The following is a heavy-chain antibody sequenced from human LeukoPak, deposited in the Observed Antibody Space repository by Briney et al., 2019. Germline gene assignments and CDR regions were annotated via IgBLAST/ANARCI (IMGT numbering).Heavy chain of an antibody. CDR3: AREGEQRGYSGYIDY. J-gene: IGHJ4*02. CDR1: GFTFSSYS. D-gene: IGHD5-12*01. CDR2: ISSSSSYI. V-gene: IGHV3-21*01. Sequence: GGSLRLSCAASGFTFSSYSMNWVRQAPGKGLEWVSSISSSSSYIYYADSVKGRFTISRDNAKNSLYLQTNSLRAEDTAVYYCAREGEQRGYSGYIDYWGQGTLVTVSS.